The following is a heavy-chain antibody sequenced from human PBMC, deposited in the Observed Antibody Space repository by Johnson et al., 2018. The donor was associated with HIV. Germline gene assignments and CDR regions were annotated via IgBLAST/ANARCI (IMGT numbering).Heavy chain of an antibody. Sequence: QVQLVESGGGLVKPGGSLRLSCAASGFTFSDYYMSWIRQAPGQGLEWVSYISPSDSTIYYADSVKGRFTISRDNAKNSLYLQMNSLRAEDTAVYYCARDSTPWGGDYVGYGFDIWGQGTMVTVSS. J-gene: IGHJ3*02. CDR3: ARDSTPWGGDYVGYGFDI. V-gene: IGHV3-11*04. D-gene: IGHD4-17*01. CDR2: ISPSDSTI. CDR1: GFTFSDYY.